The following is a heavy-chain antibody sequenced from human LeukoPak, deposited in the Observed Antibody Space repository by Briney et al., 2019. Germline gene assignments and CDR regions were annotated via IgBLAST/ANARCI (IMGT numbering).Heavy chain of an antibody. CDR1: GGSVGGFY. CDR3: ATGGAYTSGWYNI. CDR2: IFSIGGT. V-gene: IGHV4-4*09. J-gene: IGHJ4*02. Sequence: PSETLSLTCTVSGGSVGGFYWTWIRQPPGGGMQWIGFIFSIGGTNYNPSLKSRVALSTDTSKNQVSLRVPSVTAADTAVYYCATGGAYTSGWYNIWGQGTLVSVSS. D-gene: IGHD6-19*01.